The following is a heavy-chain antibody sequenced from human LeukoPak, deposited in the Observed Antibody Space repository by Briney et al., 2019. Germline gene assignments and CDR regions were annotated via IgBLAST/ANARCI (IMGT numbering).Heavy chain of an antibody. Sequence: GSLRLSCAASGFTFSSYSMNWVRQAPGKGLEWVSSISSSSSTIYYADSVKGRFTISRDNAKNSLYLQMNSLRAEDTAVYYCARDATGGYFDYWGQGTLVTVSS. CDR3: ARDATGGYFDY. CDR1: GFTFSSYS. J-gene: IGHJ4*02. CDR2: ISSSSSTI. V-gene: IGHV3-48*04. D-gene: IGHD2-15*01.